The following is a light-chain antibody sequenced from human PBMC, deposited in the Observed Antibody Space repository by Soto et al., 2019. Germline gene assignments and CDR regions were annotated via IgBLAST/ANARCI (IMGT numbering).Light chain of an antibody. CDR3: QQYYSTPPT. CDR1: QSALYSSNNKNY. CDR2: WTS. Sequence: DLVMTQSPDSLAVSLGERANIICXSRQSALYSSNNKNYLAWYQQKPGQPPKLLIYWTSTRESGVPDRFSGSGSGTDFTLTISSLQAEDVAVYYCQQYYSTPPTFGGGTKVDNK. V-gene: IGKV4-1*01. J-gene: IGKJ4*01.